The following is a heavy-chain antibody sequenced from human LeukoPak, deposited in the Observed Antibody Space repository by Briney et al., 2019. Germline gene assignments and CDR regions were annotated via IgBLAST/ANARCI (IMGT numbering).Heavy chain of an antibody. V-gene: IGHV3-48*02. Sequence: GGSLRLSCAASGFTFSSYSMNWVRQAPGKGLEWVSYISSSSSAIYYADSVKGRFTISRDNAKNSLYLQMNSLRDEDTAVHYCASYRASYYYDSSGDFDYWGQGTLVTVSS. J-gene: IGHJ4*02. CDR1: GFTFSSYS. D-gene: IGHD3-22*01. CDR3: ASYRASYYYDSSGDFDY. CDR2: ISSSSSAI.